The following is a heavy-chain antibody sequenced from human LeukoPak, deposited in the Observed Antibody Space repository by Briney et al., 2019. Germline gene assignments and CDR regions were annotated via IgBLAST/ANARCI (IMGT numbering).Heavy chain of an antibody. J-gene: IGHJ4*02. D-gene: IGHD2-2*01. CDR1: GFNVSSNY. Sequence: GGSLRLSCAASGFNVSSNYMSWVRQAAGKGLEWVSVIYSGGTTYYADPVKGRFTISRDNSKNIWYLQMNSLTAEDTAVYYCARASSEGLVPAATSFDCWGQGTLVTVSS. V-gene: IGHV3-66*01. CDR2: IYSGGTT. CDR3: ARASSEGLVPAATSFDC.